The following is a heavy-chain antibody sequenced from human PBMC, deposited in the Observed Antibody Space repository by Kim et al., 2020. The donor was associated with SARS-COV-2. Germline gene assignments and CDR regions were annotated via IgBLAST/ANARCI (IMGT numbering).Heavy chain of an antibody. CDR2: IIPIFGTA. CDR1: GGTFSSYA. J-gene: IGHJ4*02. V-gene: IGHV1-69*13. D-gene: IGHD3-3*01. Sequence: SVKVSCKASGGTFSSYAISWVRQAPGQGLEWMGGIIPIFGTANYAQKFQGRVTITADESTSTAYMELSSLRSEDTAVYYCARDRHSISGRKNTIFGVVPEGYFDYWGQGTLVTVSS. CDR3: ARDRHSISGRKNTIFGVVPEGYFDY.